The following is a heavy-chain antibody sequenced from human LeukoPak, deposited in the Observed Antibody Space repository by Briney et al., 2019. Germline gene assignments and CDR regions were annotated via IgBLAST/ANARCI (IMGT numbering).Heavy chain of an antibody. CDR1: GFTFSSYS. D-gene: IGHD2-15*01. J-gene: IGHJ3*02. Sequence: GGSLRLSCAASGFTFSSYSMNWVRQAPGKGLEWVSYISSSSSTIYYADSVKGRFTISRDNAKNSLYLQMNSLRAEDTAVYYCARDFLLVVAHRAFDIWGQGTMVTVSS. CDR3: ARDFLLVVAHRAFDI. CDR2: ISSSSSTI. V-gene: IGHV3-48*04.